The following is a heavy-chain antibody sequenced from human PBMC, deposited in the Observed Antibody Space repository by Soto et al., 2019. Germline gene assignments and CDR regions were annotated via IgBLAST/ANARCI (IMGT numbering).Heavy chain of an antibody. CDR2: IYYSGST. CDR3: ARLIGYAFWSGYFRYYYGMDV. D-gene: IGHD3-3*01. J-gene: IGHJ6*02. V-gene: IGHV4-39*01. CDR1: GGSISSSSYY. Sequence: SETLSLTCTVSGGSISSSSYYWGWIRQPPGKGLEWIGSIYYSGSTYYNPSLKSRVTISVDTSKNQFSLKLSSVTAADTAVYYCARLIGYAFWSGYFRYYYGMDVWGQGTAVTVSS.